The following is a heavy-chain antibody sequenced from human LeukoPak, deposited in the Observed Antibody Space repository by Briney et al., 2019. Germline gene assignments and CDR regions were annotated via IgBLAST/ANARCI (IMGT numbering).Heavy chain of an antibody. J-gene: IGHJ5*02. CDR1: GFTFSSSW. Sequence: GGSLRLSCAASGFTFSSSWMTWVRQAPGKGLEWVAHIKEDGTEEYYVDSVKGRFTISRDNAKNTLYLQMDSLRDEDTAVYYCARDQGTSTTAPKRKGRFDPWGQGTLVTVSS. D-gene: IGHD1-1*01. CDR2: IKEDGTEE. CDR3: ARDQGTSTTAPKRKGRFDP. V-gene: IGHV3-7*01.